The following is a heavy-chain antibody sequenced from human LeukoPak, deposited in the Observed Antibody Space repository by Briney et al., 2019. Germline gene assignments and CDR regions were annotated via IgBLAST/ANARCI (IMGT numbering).Heavy chain of an antibody. CDR2: ISSSSSYT. CDR1: GISFSDYY. CDR3: ARVTVSASEGIFDY. V-gene: IGHV3-11*06. Sequence: GGSLTLSCVVSGISFSDYYMNWIRQAPGKGLEWISYISSSSSYTDYGDSVKDRFTISRDNARNTLYLQMNSLRAEDTAVYYCARVTVSASEGIFDYWGQGSLVTVSS. D-gene: IGHD2-8*02. J-gene: IGHJ4*02.